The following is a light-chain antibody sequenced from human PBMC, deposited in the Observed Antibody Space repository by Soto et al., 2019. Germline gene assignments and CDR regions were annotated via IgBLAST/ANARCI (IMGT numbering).Light chain of an antibody. Sequence: EVVMTQSPATLSASPGERATLSCWASETVATNLAWYQQKPGQAPRLLISGASTRAAGISDRFSGSRSGAEFTLTISSLQSEDFAVYYCQHYVNWPLTFGGGTKVESK. CDR2: GAS. CDR3: QHYVNWPLT. V-gene: IGKV3-15*01. J-gene: IGKJ4*01. CDR1: ETVATN.